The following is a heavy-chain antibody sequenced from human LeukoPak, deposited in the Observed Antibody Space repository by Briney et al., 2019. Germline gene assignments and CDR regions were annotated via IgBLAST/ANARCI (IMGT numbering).Heavy chain of an antibody. V-gene: IGHV3-30*01. D-gene: IGHD3-22*01. CDR3: EREPSSGYYYGLDY. CDR2: ISYDGSNK. CDR1: GFTFSSYA. Sequence: GGSLRLSCAASGFTFSSYAMHWVRQAPGKGLEWVAVISYDGSNKYYADSVKGRFTISRDNSKNTLYLQMNSLRAEDTAVYYCEREPSSGYYYGLDYWGQGTLVTVSS. J-gene: IGHJ4*02.